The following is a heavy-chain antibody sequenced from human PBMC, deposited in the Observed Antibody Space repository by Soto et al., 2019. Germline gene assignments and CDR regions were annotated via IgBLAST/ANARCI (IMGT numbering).Heavy chain of an antibody. CDR1: GFTFSSYS. CDR3: ARDSFENTVINPN. V-gene: IGHV3-21*01. CDR2: ISSSSSYI. Sequence: EVQLVESGGGLVKPGGSLRLSCAASGFTFSSYSMNWVRQGPGKGLEWASSISSSSSYIYYADSVKGRFTISRDNAKNSLYLQMNSLRAEDTAVYYCARDSFENTVINPNWGQGTLVTVSS. D-gene: IGHD4-17*01. J-gene: IGHJ4*02.